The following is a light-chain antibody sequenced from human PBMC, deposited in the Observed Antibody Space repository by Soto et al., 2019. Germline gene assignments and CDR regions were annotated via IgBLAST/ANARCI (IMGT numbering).Light chain of an antibody. CDR3: QQSYTTPIT. CDR2: AAS. CDR1: QTISSH. Sequence: QSPSSLSAYIAVRVIITCRASQTISSHLNWYQQKPGKAPNLLVYAASSLQSGVPSRFTGSGSGTDFTLTISSLQPEDFATYFCQQSYTTPITFGQGTRLEIK. V-gene: IGKV1-39*01. J-gene: IGKJ5*01.